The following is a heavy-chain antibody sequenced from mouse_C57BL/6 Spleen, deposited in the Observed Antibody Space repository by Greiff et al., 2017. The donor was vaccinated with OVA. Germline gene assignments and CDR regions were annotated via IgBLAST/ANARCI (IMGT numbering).Heavy chain of an antibody. J-gene: IGHJ2*01. D-gene: IGHD1-1*01. CDR2: IYPGSGST. CDR3: ARENYGSSYCYLDY. V-gene: IGHV1-55*01. Sequence: VQLQQPGAELVKPGASVKMSCKASGYTFTSYWITWVKQRPGQGLEWIGDIYPGSGSTNYNEKFKSKATLTVDTSSSTAYMQLSSLTSEDSAVYYCARENYGSSYCYLDYWGQGTTLTVSS. CDR1: GYTFTSYW.